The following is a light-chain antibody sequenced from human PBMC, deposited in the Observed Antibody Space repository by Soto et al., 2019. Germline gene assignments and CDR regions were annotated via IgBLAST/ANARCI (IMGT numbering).Light chain of an antibody. Sequence: DIVMTQSPLSLPVTPGEPASISCRSSESLLHSNGYNYLDWYRQKKGQPPQILIYLGSNRDSGVPGRFSGSGSGTYFTLQISRVEAEDVGVYYCMQALQTAWTFGQGTKVDIK. J-gene: IGKJ1*01. CDR3: MQALQTAWT. CDR2: LGS. CDR1: ESLLHSNGYNY. V-gene: IGKV2-28*01.